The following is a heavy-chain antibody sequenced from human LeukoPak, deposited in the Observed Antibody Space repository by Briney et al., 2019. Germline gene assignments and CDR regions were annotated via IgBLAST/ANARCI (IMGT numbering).Heavy chain of an antibody. CDR1: GFTFSSYE. V-gene: IGHV3-48*03. Sequence: PGGSLRLSCAASGFTFSSYEMNWVRQAPGKGLEWVSYISSSGSTIYYADSVKGRFTISRDNSKNTVYLQMNSLRGEDTAVYYCAKFSLRTGYSIMDVWGKGATVTVSS. D-gene: IGHD1-26*01. CDR3: AKFSLRTGYSIMDV. CDR2: ISSSGSTI. J-gene: IGHJ6*03.